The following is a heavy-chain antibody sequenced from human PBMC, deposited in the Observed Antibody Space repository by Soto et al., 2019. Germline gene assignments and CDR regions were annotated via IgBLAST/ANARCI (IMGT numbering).Heavy chain of an antibody. CDR2: IKSKTDGGTT. Sequence: GGSLRLSCAASGFTFSSAWMSWVRQAPGKGLEWVGRIKSKTDGGTTDYAAPVKGRFTISRDDSKNTLYLQMNSLKTEDTAVYYCTTGGENYYDSSGHPGAFDIWGQGTMVTVS. CDR3: TTGGENYYDSSGHPGAFDI. V-gene: IGHV3-15*01. D-gene: IGHD3-22*01. J-gene: IGHJ3*02. CDR1: GFTFSSAW.